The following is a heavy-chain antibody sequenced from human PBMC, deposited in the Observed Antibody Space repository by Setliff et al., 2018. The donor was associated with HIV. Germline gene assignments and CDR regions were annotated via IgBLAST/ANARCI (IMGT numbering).Heavy chain of an antibody. J-gene: IGHJ4*02. CDR2: FYYSGST. V-gene: IGHV4-39*06. CDR3: ASSVGFRDF. Sequence: SETLSLTCTVSGGSISSYYWGWIRQPPGKGLEWLGSFYYSGSTYYNPSLKSRLTLSLESSKNQLLLKLISVTAADSGVYYCASSVGFRDFWGQGTLVTVSS. D-gene: IGHD2-2*03. CDR1: GGSISSYY.